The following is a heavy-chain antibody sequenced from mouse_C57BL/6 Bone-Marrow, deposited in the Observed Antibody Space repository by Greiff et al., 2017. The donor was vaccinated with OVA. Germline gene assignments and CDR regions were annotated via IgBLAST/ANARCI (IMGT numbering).Heavy chain of an antibody. D-gene: IGHD2-4*01. CDR1: GYTFPSYW. CDR2: INPSSGYT. V-gene: IGHV1-7*01. Sequence: QVQLQQSGAELAKPGASVQLSCKASGYTFPSYWMHWVKQRPGQGLEWIGYINPSSGYTKYNQKFKDKATLTADKSSSTAYMQLSRLTYDDSAVYYGARRGDYDGYAMDYWGQGTSVTVSS. J-gene: IGHJ4*01. CDR3: ARRGDYDGYAMDY.